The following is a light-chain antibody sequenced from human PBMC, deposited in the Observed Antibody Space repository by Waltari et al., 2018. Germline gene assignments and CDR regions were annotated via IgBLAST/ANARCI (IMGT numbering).Light chain of an antibody. Sequence: DIQMTQSPSSLSASVGDRVTITCRASQSISSYLNWFQQKQGKAPKLLIYASSSLQSGVPSRFSGSGSETDFTLTISSLQPEDFATYYCQQSYSTPPFTFGPGTKVDIK. CDR2: ASS. CDR1: QSISSY. CDR3: QQSYSTPPFT. J-gene: IGKJ3*01. V-gene: IGKV1-39*01.